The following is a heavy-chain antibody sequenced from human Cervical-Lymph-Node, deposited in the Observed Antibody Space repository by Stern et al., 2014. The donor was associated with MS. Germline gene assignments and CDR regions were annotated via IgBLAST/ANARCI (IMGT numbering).Heavy chain of an antibody. D-gene: IGHD5-12*01. Sequence: EVQLLESGAEVKKPGESLKISCEASGYLFDDYWIGWVRQMSGRGLELVAIIFPRDSNTRYSPSVQGQVTISADKSISTAYLQWSSLKAADPPMYYGARSPATPSGYDRFDYWGQGALVTVSS. V-gene: IGHV5-51*03. J-gene: IGHJ4*02. CDR3: ARSPATPSGYDRFDY. CDR2: IFPRDSNT. CDR1: GYLFDDYW.